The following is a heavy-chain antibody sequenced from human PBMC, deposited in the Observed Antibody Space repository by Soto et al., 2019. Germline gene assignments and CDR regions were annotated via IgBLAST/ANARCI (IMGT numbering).Heavy chain of an antibody. D-gene: IGHD5-18*01. Sequence: GASVKFSCKASTGNFLHCVLQAPGQGLEWMGWINPYSGGTNYAQQLQGRVTMTTDTSTSTAYMELRSLRSDDTAVYYCARDSRGYSYGNFDYWGQGTLVTVSS. J-gene: IGHJ4*02. CDR2: INPYSGGT. V-gene: IGHV1-18*04. CDR1: TGNF. CDR3: ARDSRGYSYGNFDY.